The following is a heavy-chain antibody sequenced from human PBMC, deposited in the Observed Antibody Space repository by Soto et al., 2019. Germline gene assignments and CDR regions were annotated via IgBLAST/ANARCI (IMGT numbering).Heavy chain of an antibody. CDR2: TYYRSKWYN. J-gene: IGHJ6*02. Sequence: SQTLSLTCAISGDSVSSNSAAWNWIRQSPSRGLEWLGRTYYRSKWYNDYAVSVKSRITINPDTSKNQFSLQLNSVTPEDTAVYYCARDPGGITMVRGVTITRDYYGMDVWGPGTTVTVSS. V-gene: IGHV6-1*01. CDR3: ARDPGGITMVRGVTITRDYYGMDV. CDR1: GDSVSSNSAA. D-gene: IGHD3-10*01.